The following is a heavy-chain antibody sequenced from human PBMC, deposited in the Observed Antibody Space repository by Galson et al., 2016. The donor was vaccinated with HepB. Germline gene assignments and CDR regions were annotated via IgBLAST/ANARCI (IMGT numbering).Heavy chain of an antibody. CDR3: ATRLGYCRGGTCFGRY. CDR1: GFSFSDYG. J-gene: IGHJ1*01. Sequence: SLRLSCAASGFSFSDYGMTWARQAPGKGLEWVSLIYSDGRTHHAESVKGRFTISRDNTKNTVYLQMNSLRVEDSAIYYCATRLGYCRGGTCFGRYWGQGSLVIVS. D-gene: IGHD2-15*01. CDR2: IYSDGRT. V-gene: IGHV3-53*01.